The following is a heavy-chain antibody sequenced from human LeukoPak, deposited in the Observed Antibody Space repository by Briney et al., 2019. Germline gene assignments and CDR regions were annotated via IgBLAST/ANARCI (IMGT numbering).Heavy chain of an antibody. D-gene: IGHD3-22*01. V-gene: IGHV4-59*01. J-gene: IGHJ4*02. Sequence: PSETLSLTCTVSGGSISSYYWSWIRQPPGKGLEWIGYIYYSGNTYYNPSLKSRVTISVDTSKNLFSLKLSSVTAADTAVYYCARETGASDYYDSSGQFDYWGQGTLVTVSS. CDR2: IYYSGNT. CDR1: GGSISSYY. CDR3: ARETGASDYYDSSGQFDY.